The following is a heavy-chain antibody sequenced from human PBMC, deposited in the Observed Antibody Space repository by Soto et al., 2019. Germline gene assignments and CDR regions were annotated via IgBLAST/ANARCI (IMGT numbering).Heavy chain of an antibody. CDR2: IIPIFGTA. D-gene: IGHD3-22*01. J-gene: IGHJ4*02. CDR3: ASGDSSGYYYYFDY. V-gene: IGHV1-69*13. CDR1: GGTFSSYA. Sequence: GASVKVSCKASGGTFSSYAISWVRQAPGQGLEWMGGIIPIFGTANYAQKFQGRVTITADESTSTAYMELSSLRSEDTAVYYCASGDSSGYYYYFDYRRQGTLVTVSS.